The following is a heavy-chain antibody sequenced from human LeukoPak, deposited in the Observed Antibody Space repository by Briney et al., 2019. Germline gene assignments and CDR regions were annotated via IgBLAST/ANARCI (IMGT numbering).Heavy chain of an antibody. Sequence: SETLSLTCTVSGGSISSYYWSWIRQPPGKGLEWIAYISDVGGINYNPSLKSRVTISLDTSKNQFSLKLSSVTAADTAVYYCAGHHPRNTVDFWGQGTLVTVSS. CDR2: ISDVGGI. J-gene: IGHJ4*02. CDR1: GGSISSYY. CDR3: AGHHPRNTVDF. V-gene: IGHV4-59*08. D-gene: IGHD2/OR15-2a*01.